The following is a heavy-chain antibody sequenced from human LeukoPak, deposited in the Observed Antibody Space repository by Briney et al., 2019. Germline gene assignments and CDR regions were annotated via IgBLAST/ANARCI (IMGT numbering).Heavy chain of an antibody. D-gene: IGHD6-13*01. CDR2: IYST. Sequence: PSETLSLTCTVSGGSISSYSWSWIRQPAGKGLEWIGRIYSTNYNPSLKSRVTIPVDTTKNQFSLKLSSVTAADTAVYYCARGESSGWYYFNYWGQGTLVTVSS. V-gene: IGHV4-4*07. CDR3: ARGESSGWYYFNY. J-gene: IGHJ4*02. CDR1: GGSISSYS.